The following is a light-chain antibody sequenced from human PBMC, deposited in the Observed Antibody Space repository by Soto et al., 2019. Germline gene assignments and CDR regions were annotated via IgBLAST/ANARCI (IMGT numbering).Light chain of an antibody. CDR1: QSISSY. CDR3: QQSYSSPYT. V-gene: IGKV1-39*01. J-gene: IGKJ2*01. Sequence: DIQMTQSPSSLSASVGDRVTITCRASQSISSYLNWYQQKPGKAPKLLIYAASSLQSGVPSRFSGSGSGTDFTLTISSPQPEDFATYYCQQSYSSPYTFGEGTQVEIK. CDR2: AAS.